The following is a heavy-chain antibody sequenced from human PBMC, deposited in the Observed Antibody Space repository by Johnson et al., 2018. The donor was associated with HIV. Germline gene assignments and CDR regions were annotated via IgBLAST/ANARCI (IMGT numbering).Heavy chain of an antibody. D-gene: IGHD5-12*01. CDR2: LSSDGSNK. CDR3: AKDQHGPLVPTVMRDDAFDI. Sequence: QVQLVESGGGVVQPGRSLRLSCAASGFTFSSYSMHWVRQAPGKGLEWVAVLSSDGSNKYYADSVKGRFTVSRTNSKNAVYLQRNSLGAVATAVYYCAKDQHGPLVPTVMRDDAFDIWGQGTMVTVSS. V-gene: IGHV3-30*18. CDR1: GFTFSSYS. J-gene: IGHJ3*02.